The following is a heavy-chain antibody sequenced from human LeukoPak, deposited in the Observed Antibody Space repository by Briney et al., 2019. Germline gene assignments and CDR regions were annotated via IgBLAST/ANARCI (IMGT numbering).Heavy chain of an antibody. CDR3: ARTYYDSSGYLDAFDI. Sequence: TGGSLRLSCAASGFTFSSYAMHWVRQAPGKGLEWVAVISYDGSNKYYADSVKGRFTISRDNSKNTLYLQMNSLRAEDTAVYYCARTYYDSSGYLDAFDIWGQGTMVTVSS. J-gene: IGHJ3*02. D-gene: IGHD3-22*01. CDR1: GFTFSSYA. V-gene: IGHV3-30*04. CDR2: ISYDGSNK.